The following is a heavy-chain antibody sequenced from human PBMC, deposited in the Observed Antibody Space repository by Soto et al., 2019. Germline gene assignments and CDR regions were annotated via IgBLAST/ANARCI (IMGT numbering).Heavy chain of an antibody. Sequence: QVQLVQSGAEVKKPGASVRVSCKASGDGLSNYGFTWVRQAPGQGLEWMGWISAYDGQTNYTKKFQGRVTMTTDTTSSTAYMELRSLRSHDTAVYYCARVWYYDSRGYYASDYLGLGTLVTVSS. CDR3: ARVWYYDSRGYYASDY. D-gene: IGHD3-22*01. CDR1: GDGLSNYG. CDR2: ISAYDGQT. V-gene: IGHV1-18*01. J-gene: IGHJ4*02.